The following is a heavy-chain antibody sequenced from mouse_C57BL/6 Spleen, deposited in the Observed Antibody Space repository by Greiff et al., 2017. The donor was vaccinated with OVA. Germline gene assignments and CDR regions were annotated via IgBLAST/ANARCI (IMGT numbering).Heavy chain of an antibody. Sequence: QVQLKQSGPELVKPGASVKLSCKASGYTFTSYDINWVKQRPGQGLEWIGWIYPRDGSTKYNEKFKGKATLTVDTSSSTAYMELHSLTSEDSAVYFCARCPDGYYGRYFDVWGTGTTVTVSS. CDR1: GYTFTSYD. V-gene: IGHV1-85*01. CDR3: ARCPDGYYGRYFDV. J-gene: IGHJ1*03. CDR2: IYPRDGST. D-gene: IGHD2-3*01.